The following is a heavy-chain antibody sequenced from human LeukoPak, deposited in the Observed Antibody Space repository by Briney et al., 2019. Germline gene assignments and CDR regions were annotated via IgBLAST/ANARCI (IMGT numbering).Heavy chain of an antibody. Sequence: SETLSLTCTVSGGSISSYYWSWIWQPPGKGLEWIGYIYYSGGTNYNPSLKSRVTISVDTSKNQFSLKLSSVTAADTAVYYCARVYDYYDSSGYYVSAFDIWGQGTMVTVSS. D-gene: IGHD3-22*01. CDR1: GGSISSYY. CDR2: IYYSGGT. J-gene: IGHJ3*02. V-gene: IGHV4-59*01. CDR3: ARVYDYYDSSGYYVSAFDI.